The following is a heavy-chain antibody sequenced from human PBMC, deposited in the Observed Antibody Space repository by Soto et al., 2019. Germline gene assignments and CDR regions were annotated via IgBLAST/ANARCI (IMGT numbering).Heavy chain of an antibody. Sequence: QVQLQESGPGLVKPSQTLSLTCTVSGGSISSGGYYWSWSRQHPGKGLESIGYIYYSGSTYYNPSLKSRVTISVDTSKNQFSLKLSSVTAADTAVYYCAQWIQLKRYYGMDVWGQGTTVTVSS. CDR1: GGSISSGGYY. D-gene: IGHD5-18*01. J-gene: IGHJ6*02. CDR2: IYYSGST. V-gene: IGHV4-31*03. CDR3: AQWIQLKRYYGMDV.